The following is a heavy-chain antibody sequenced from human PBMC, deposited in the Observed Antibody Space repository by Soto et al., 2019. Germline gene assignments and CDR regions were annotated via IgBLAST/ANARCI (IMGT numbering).Heavy chain of an antibody. V-gene: IGHV4-34*01. Sequence: SETLSLTCTVYGGSFSAYYWTWIRQSPGKGLEWIGAINQSGSTTYNPSLRSRVTISVDTSKNQLSLSLSSVTAADTAVYYCAKLKNHYYYGLDVWGQGTTVTVSS. J-gene: IGHJ6*02. CDR2: INQSGST. CDR1: GGSFSAYY. CDR3: AKLKNHYYYGLDV.